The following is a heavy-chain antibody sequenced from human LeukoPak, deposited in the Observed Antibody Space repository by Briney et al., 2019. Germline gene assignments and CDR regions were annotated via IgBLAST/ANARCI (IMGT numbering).Heavy chain of an antibody. CDR2: ISGSGGST. CDR1: GFTFSSYA. Sequence: GGSLRLSCAASGFTFSSYAMSWVRQAPGKGLEWVSTISGSGGSTYYADSVKDRFTISRDNSKNTLYLQMNSLRAEDTAVYYCAKHAGYSGTWYYFDYWGQGTLVTVSS. V-gene: IGHV3-23*01. CDR3: AKHAGYSGTWYYFDY. J-gene: IGHJ4*02. D-gene: IGHD6-13*01.